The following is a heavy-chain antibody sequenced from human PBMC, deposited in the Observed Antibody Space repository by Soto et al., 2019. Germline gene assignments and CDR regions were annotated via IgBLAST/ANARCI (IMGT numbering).Heavy chain of an antibody. D-gene: IGHD5-18*01. V-gene: IGHV3-30*18. CDR3: VKGDLDTAVVNSPGAFDF. J-gene: IGHJ3*01. Sequence: GGSLRLSCEASGSIFNDYGMHWVRQAPGKGLDWLAVISYDGNNKYYAKSVKGRFTISRDNSKNALFLHMDSLRPEDTAVYHCVKGDLDTAVVNSPGAFDFWGPGTMVTVSS. CDR2: ISYDGNNK. CDR1: GSIFNDYG.